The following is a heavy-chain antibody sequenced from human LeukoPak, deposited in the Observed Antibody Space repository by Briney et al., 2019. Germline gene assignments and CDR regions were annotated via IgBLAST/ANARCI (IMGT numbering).Heavy chain of an antibody. CDR3: ARIYGRGAFDI. CDR1: GGSISSGGYY. D-gene: IGHD5-12*01. Sequence: SQTLSLTCTVSGGSISSGGYYWNWIRQHPGKGLEWIGYIYYSGSTYYNPSLKSRVTISVDTSKNQFSLKLSSVTAADTAVYYCARIYGRGAFDIWGQGTMVTVSS. J-gene: IGHJ3*02. V-gene: IGHV4-31*03. CDR2: IYYSGST.